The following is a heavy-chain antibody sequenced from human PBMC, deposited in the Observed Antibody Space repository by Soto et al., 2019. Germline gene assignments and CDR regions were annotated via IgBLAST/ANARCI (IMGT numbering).Heavy chain of an antibody. V-gene: IGHV1-69*01. CDR1: GGGNLRDYR. J-gene: IGHJ4*02. CDR2: IIPKLGSA. Sequence: QVQLVQSGAEVKEPGSSVKVSCKASGGGNLRDYRPTWVRRAPGQGLEWMGGIIPKLGSANYAQKFQGRVTITADESTNSVYMELRSLISDDTAVYYCARGGECDNFGAVYGGQGTPVTVSS. CDR3: ARGGECDNFGAVY. D-gene: IGHD2-21*01.